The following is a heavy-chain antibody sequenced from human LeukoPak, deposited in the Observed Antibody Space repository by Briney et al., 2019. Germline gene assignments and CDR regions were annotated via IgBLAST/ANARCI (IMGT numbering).Heavy chain of an antibody. D-gene: IGHD3-3*01. CDR3: ARDLLEWLHYFDY. V-gene: IGHV3-7*01. CDR1: GFTFSSYW. Sequence: HSGRSLRLSCAASGFTFSSYWMGWVRQAPGKGLEWVANIKQDGSEKYYVDSVKGRFTISRDNAKNSLYLQMNSLRAEDTAVYYCARDLLEWLHYFDYWGQGTLVTVSS. CDR2: IKQDGSEK. J-gene: IGHJ4*02.